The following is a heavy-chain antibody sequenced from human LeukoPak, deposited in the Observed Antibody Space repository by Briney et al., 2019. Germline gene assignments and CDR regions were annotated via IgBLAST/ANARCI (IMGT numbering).Heavy chain of an antibody. CDR3: ARALPYYYDSSGYIEY. CDR2: IIPIFGTA. V-gene: IGHV1-69*01. CDR1: GGTFSSYA. J-gene: IGHJ4*02. Sequence: SVKVSCKASGGTFSSYAISWVRQAPGQGLEWMGGIIPIFGTANYAQKFQGRVTITADESTSTAYMELSSLRAEDTAVYYCARALPYYYDSSGYIEYWGQGTLVTVSS. D-gene: IGHD3-22*01.